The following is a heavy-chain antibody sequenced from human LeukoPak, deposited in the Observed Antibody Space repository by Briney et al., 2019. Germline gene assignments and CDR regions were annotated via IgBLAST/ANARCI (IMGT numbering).Heavy chain of an antibody. Sequence: GGSLRLSCAASGFTFSSYAMSWVRQAPGKGLEWVSLISASADNTYYADSVKGRFTVSRDNSKNTLYLQMNSLRADDTAVYYCAKDPESTGYANCLDYWGQGTLVTVSS. D-gene: IGHD5-12*01. V-gene: IGHV3-23*01. J-gene: IGHJ4*02. CDR2: ISASADNT. CDR1: GFTFSSYA. CDR3: AKDPESTGYANCLDY.